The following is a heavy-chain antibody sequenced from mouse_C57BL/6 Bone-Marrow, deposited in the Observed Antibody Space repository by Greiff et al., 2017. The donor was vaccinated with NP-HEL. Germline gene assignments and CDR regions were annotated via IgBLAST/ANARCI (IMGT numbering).Heavy chain of an antibody. CDR3: ARGGYYYGSRFDY. V-gene: IGHV1-64*01. CDR1: GYTFTSYW. CDR2: IHPNSGST. Sequence: QVQLQQPGAELVKPGASVKLSCKASGYTFTSYWMHWVKQRPGQGLEWIGMIHPNSGSTNYNEKFKSKATLTVDKSSSTAYMQLSSLTSEDSAVYYCARGGYYYGSRFDYWGQGTTLTVSS. J-gene: IGHJ2*01. D-gene: IGHD2-1*01.